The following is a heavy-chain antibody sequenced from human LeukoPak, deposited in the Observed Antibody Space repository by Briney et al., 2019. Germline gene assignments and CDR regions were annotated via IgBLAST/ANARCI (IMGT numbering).Heavy chain of an antibody. Sequence: GGSLSLSCAASGFTFSSYSMNWVRQAPGKGLEWISYISSDSSTTYYADSVKGRFTISRDNAKNSLYLQMTSLRDEDTAVYYCARVATIFDCWGQGTLVTVSS. CDR1: GFTFSSYS. CDR2: ISSDSSTT. V-gene: IGHV3-48*02. J-gene: IGHJ4*02. CDR3: ARVATIFDC. D-gene: IGHD5-12*01.